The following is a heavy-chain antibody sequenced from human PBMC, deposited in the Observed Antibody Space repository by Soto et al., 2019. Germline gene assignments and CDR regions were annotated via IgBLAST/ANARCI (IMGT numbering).Heavy chain of an antibody. Sequence: ALSVKSRITINPDTSKNQFSLQLNSVTPEDTAVYYCARASRNASDIWGQGTMVTVSS. J-gene: IGHJ3*02. CDR3: ARASRNASDI. V-gene: IGHV6-1*01.